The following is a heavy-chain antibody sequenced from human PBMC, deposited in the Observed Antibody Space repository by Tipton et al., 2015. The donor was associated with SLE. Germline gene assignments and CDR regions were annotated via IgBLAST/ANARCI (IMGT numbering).Heavy chain of an antibody. CDR2: IYTSGST. CDR3: ARHYRNEWLFYGMDV. J-gene: IGHJ6*02. Sequence: TLSLTCTVSGGSITSYYWSWIRQPAGKGLEWIGRIYTSGSTNYNPSLKSRVTMSVDTSKNQFSLKLSSVTAADTAVYYCARHYRNEWLFYGMDVWGQGTTVTVSS. V-gene: IGHV4-4*07. CDR1: GGSITSYY. D-gene: IGHD3-3*01.